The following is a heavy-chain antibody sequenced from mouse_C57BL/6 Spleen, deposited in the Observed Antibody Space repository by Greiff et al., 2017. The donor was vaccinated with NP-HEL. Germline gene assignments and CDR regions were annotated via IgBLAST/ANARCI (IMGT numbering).Heavy chain of an antibody. CDR2: IYPYNGIS. CDR1: GYSFTGYY. V-gene: IGHV1-31*01. J-gene: IGHJ4*01. Sequence: EVQLQQSGPELVKPGASVKLSCTASGYSFTGYYMHWVPQSHGNILDWIGYIYPYNGISSYTQKFKGKSTLTVDKSSSTAYMELRSLTAEDSAVYYCAGQGDAMEYWGEGTSVPVPS. D-gene: IGHD3-2*02. CDR3: AGQGDAMEY.